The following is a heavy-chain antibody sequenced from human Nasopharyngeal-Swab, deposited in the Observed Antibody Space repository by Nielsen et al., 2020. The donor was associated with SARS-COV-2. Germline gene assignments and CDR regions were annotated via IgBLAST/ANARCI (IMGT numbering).Heavy chain of an antibody. CDR1: GFTLRNYD. CDR2: ISGSGGGT. J-gene: IGHJ4*02. V-gene: IGHV3-23*01. CDR3: AKDKEDLRGVGSYDY. Sequence: GESLKISCVGSGFTLRNYDMGWVRQTPGKGLGWVSHISGSGGGTYYTDSVKGRFTISRDNSKNTLHLHMSSLRAEDTAVYYCAKDKEDLRGVGSYDYWGQGTLVTVSS. D-gene: IGHD3-10*01.